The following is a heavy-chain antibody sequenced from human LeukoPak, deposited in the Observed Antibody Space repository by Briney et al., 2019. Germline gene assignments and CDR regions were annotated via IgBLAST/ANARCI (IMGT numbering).Heavy chain of an antibody. CDR2: ISSSGSTI. V-gene: IGHV3-11*01. Sequence: GGSLRLSCAASGFTFSDYYMSWIRQAPGKGLEWVSYISSSGSTIYYADSVKGRFTISRDNAKNSLYLQMNSLRTEDTALYYCAKDPQSYSTNYFDSWGQGILVTVSS. CDR1: GFTFSDYY. CDR3: AKDPQSYSTNYFDS. D-gene: IGHD6-13*01. J-gene: IGHJ4*02.